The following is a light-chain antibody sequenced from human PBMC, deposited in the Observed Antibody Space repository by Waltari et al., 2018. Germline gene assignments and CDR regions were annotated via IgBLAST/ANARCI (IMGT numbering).Light chain of an antibody. CDR2: GNP. V-gene: IGLV1-40*01. Sequence: QSVLTQPPSVSGAPGQRVTISCTGSSSNIGAPYDVHWYQHVPGTAPKVLIYGNPNRPPGVPARFSASKSGTSASLAITGLQAEDEGYYYCQSYDSNLSGLVFGTGTKVTVL. CDR1: SSNIGAPYD. J-gene: IGLJ1*01. CDR3: QSYDSNLSGLV.